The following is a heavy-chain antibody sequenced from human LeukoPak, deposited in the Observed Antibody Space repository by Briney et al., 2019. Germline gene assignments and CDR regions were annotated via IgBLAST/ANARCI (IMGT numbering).Heavy chain of an antibody. V-gene: IGHV3-23*01. CDR2: LSGSGANT. Sequence: GGSLRLSCAASGLTFSTYAMSWVRQAPGKGPEWVSALSGSGANTYYADSVKGRFTISRDNSKNTLYLQMNSLRAEDTAVYYCPRDRKEGYCSSTSCPLDYWGQGTLVTVYS. CDR3: PRDRKEGYCSSTSCPLDY. D-gene: IGHD2-2*01. J-gene: IGHJ4*02. CDR1: GLTFSTYA.